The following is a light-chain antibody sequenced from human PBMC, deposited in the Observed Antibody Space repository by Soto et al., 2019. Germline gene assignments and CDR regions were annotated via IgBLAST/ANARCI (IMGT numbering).Light chain of an antibody. Sequence: QSALTQPPSVSATPGQKVTISCSGSSSNIGNNYVSWYQHLPGTAPKLLIYANDERPSGIPDRFSGSKSGTSATLGITGLQTGDEADYYCAAWDTSVGAHVFGVGTKVTVL. CDR2: AND. J-gene: IGLJ1*01. CDR3: AAWDTSVGAHV. CDR1: SSNIGNNY. V-gene: IGLV1-51*01.